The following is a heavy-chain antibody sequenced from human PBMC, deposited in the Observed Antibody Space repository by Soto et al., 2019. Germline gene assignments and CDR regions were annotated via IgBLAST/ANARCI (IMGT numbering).Heavy chain of an antibody. CDR3: ARQHTSNWNSPNYYYYYGMDV. CDR1: GYNFGNYW. V-gene: IGHV5-51*01. CDR2: INPGDSGT. Sequence: GSLKISCKGSGYNFGNYWIGWVRQMPGKGLEWMGVINPGDSGTTYSPSFQGQVTISADKSISTAYLQWSSLKASDTAVYYCARQHTSNWNSPNYYYYYGMDVWGQGTTVTVSS. J-gene: IGHJ6*02. D-gene: IGHD1-7*01.